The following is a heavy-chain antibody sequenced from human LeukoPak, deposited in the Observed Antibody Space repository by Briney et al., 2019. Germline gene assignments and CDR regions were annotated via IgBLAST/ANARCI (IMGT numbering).Heavy chain of an antibody. J-gene: IGHJ4*02. D-gene: IGHD3-16*02. V-gene: IGHV4-39*07. Sequence: SETLSLTCTVSGGSISSSGYYWGWIRQPPGKGLAWIGSIYYSGSTYYNPSLKSRVTISVDTSKNQFSLKLSSVTAADTAVYYCARGRIMITFGGVIAPLYYFDYWGQGTLVTVSS. CDR2: IYYSGST. CDR3: ARGRIMITFGGVIAPLYYFDY. CDR1: GGSISSSGYY.